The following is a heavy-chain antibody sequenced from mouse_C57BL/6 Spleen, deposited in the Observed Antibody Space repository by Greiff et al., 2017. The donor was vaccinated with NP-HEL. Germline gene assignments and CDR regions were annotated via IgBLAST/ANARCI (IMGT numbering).Heavy chain of an antibody. V-gene: IGHV1-4*01. CDR2: INPSSGYT. D-gene: IGHD2-1*01. J-gene: IGHJ4*01. Sequence: QVQLKQSGAELARPGASVKMSCKASGYTFTSYTMHWVKQRPGQGLEWIGYINPSSGYTKYNQKFKDKATLTADKSSSTAYMQLSSLTSEDSAVYYCARWDGNYAGYYAMDYWGQGTSVTVSS. CDR3: ARWDGNYAGYYAMDY. CDR1: GYTFTSYT.